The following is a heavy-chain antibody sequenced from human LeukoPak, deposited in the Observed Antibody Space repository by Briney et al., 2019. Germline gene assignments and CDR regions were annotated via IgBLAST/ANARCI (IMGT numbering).Heavy chain of an antibody. CDR2: IWYDGSNK. J-gene: IGHJ4*02. V-gene: IGHV3-33*01. D-gene: IGHD5-12*01. CDR1: GFTFSSYG. Sequence: GGSLRLSCAASGFTFSSYGMHWVRQAPGNGLEWVAVIWYDGSNKYYADSVKGRFTISRDNSKNTLYLQMNSLRAEDTAVYYCARDQGFIVATQGIDYWGQGTLVTVSS. CDR3: ARDQGFIVATQGIDY.